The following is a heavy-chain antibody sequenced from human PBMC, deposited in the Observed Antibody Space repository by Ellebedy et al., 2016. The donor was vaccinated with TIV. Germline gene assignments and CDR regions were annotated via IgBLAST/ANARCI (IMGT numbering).Heavy chain of an antibody. CDR2: IKSKTDGGTT. Sequence: GESLKISCAVSGFTFSKAWMNWVRQAPGKGLEWVGRIKSKTDGGTTDYAASGKGRFTLSRDDSKNSVYLQMNSLKTEDTAVYFRGRGNWYFDLWGRGTLVTVSS. J-gene: IGHJ2*01. D-gene: IGHD2-15*01. CDR1: GFTFSKAW. CDR3: GRGNWYFDL. V-gene: IGHV3-15*07.